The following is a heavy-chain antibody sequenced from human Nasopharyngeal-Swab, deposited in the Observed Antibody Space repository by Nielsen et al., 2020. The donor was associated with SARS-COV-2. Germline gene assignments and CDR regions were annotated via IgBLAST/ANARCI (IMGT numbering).Heavy chain of an antibody. CDR1: GGSSSGYY. D-gene: IGHD2/OR15-2a*01. V-gene: IGHV4-34*01. CDR3: ARGPSQNRRAFDI. Sequence: SDTLSPTCAVYGGSSSGYYWSWIRQPPGKGLEWIGEINHSGSTNYNPSLKSRVTISVDTSKNQFSLKLSSVTAADTAVYYCARGPSQNRRAFDIWGQGTMVTVSS. CDR2: INHSGST. J-gene: IGHJ3*02.